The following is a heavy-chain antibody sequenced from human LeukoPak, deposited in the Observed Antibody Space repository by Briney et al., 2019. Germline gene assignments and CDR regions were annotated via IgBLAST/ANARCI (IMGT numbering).Heavy chain of an antibody. Sequence: GGSLRLSCAASGFTFSIYSMNWVGQAPGRGREWVSLISGYGGSTYYAASVKGRFTISRDNSKNSLYLQMNSLRAEDTALYYCAKVRGLIAVAGWIDYWGQGTLVTVSS. CDR3: AKVRGLIAVAGWIDY. J-gene: IGHJ4*02. CDR1: GFTFSIYS. D-gene: IGHD6-19*01. V-gene: IGHV3-43*02. CDR2: ISGYGGST.